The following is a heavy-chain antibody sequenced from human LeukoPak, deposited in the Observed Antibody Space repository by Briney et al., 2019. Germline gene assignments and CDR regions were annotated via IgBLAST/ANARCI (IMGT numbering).Heavy chain of an antibody. CDR1: GFSLTTSGVG. D-gene: IGHD1-26*01. CDR3: AHRRYSGTYYNWFDP. J-gene: IGHJ5*02. CDR2: IYWNDDK. Sequence: SGPTLVNPIQTLTLTCTFSGFSLTTSGVGVGWIRQPPGKALEWLTLIYWNDDKRYSPSLKSRLTITKDTSKNQVVLTMTNMDPVDTATYYCAHRRYSGTYYNWFDPWGQGTLVTVSS. V-gene: IGHV2-5*01.